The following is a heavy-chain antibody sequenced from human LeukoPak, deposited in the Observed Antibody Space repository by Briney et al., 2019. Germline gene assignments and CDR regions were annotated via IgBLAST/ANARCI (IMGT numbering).Heavy chain of an antibody. CDR2: VNHSGST. V-gene: IGHV4-34*01. CDR3: ARPYDSSGYYYYY. J-gene: IGHJ4*02. Sequence: SETLSLTCAVYGGSFSGYYWSWIRQPPGKGLGWIGEVNHSGSTNYNPSLKSRVTISVDTSKNQLSLKLSSVTAADTAVYYCARPYDSSGYYYYYWGQGTLVTVSS. D-gene: IGHD3-22*01. CDR1: GGSFSGYY.